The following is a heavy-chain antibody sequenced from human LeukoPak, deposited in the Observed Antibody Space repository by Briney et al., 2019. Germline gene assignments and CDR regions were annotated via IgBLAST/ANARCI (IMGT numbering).Heavy chain of an antibody. CDR2: ITGGSDST. CDR1: GLTFSSYA. Sequence: PGWPMRLSNAASGLTFSSYAMRWIRQAPGQRLELVYSITGGSDSTYSADSVNCRFTTSRNISKSTVYLQMNSLRAEDTSLYYCAKDIKWEEPGYWGQGTLVTVSS. V-gene: IGHV3-23*01. J-gene: IGHJ4*02. CDR3: AKDIKWEEPGY. D-gene: IGHD1-26*01.